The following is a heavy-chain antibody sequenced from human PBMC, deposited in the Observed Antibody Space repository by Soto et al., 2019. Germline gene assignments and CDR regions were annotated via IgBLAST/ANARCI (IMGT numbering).Heavy chain of an antibody. D-gene: IGHD1-1*01. Sequence: HPGGSLRLSCAASGFTFSMYWMHWVRQVPGKEPEWVSRINDDGISTNYADSVKGRFTISRDNAKNTLYLQMNALRVEDTAVYYCTRGPRSTSTGTGAFWGQGTRVTVTA. CDR3: TRGPRSTSTGTGAF. CDR1: GFTFSMYW. J-gene: IGHJ4*02. CDR2: INDDGIST. V-gene: IGHV3-74*01.